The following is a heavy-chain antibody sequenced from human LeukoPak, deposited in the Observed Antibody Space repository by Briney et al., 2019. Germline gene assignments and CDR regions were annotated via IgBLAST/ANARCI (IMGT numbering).Heavy chain of an antibody. D-gene: IGHD6-13*01. Sequence: PGGSLRLSCAASGFSFSNYPMHWVRQAPGQGLEWVAVISIDGKNKYYVDSVKGRFTISRDNSRNTLYLQLNSLRAEDTAVYYCARDWSITSADYYFDYWGQGTLVTVSS. V-gene: IGHV3-30*04. CDR3: ARDWSITSADYYFDY. J-gene: IGHJ4*02. CDR1: GFSFSNYP. CDR2: ISIDGKNK.